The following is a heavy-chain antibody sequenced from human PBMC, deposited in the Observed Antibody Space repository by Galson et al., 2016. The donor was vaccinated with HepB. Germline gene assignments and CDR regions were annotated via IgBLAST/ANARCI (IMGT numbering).Heavy chain of an antibody. V-gene: IGHV5-51*01. CDR2: IYPGDSDT. J-gene: IGHJ4*02. Sequence: QSGAEVKKTGESLKISCKASGYTFTNYWIGGVRQLPGKGLEWMGIIYPGDSDTRYSPSFQGPVTMPADTSITTSYLQGSSVKAADTAMYYCARRECGCNGGSCSHYCFDSWGQGTLVTVSS. CDR3: ARRECGCNGGSCSHYCFDS. D-gene: IGHD2-15*01. CDR1: GYTFTNYW.